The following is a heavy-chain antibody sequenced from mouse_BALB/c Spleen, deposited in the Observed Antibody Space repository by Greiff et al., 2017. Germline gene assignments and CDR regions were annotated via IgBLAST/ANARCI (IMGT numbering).Heavy chain of an antibody. CDR1: GFTFSDFY. Sequence: EVQVVESGGGLVQPGGSLRLSCATSGFTFSDFYMAWVRQPPGKRLEWIAASRNKANDYTTEYSASVKGRFIVSRDTSQSILYLQMNALRAEDTAIYYWARENYDGSSYWYFDVWGAGTTVTVSS. CDR3: ARENYDGSSYWYFDV. CDR2: SRNKANDYTT. D-gene: IGHD1-1*01. V-gene: IGHV7-1*02. J-gene: IGHJ1*01.